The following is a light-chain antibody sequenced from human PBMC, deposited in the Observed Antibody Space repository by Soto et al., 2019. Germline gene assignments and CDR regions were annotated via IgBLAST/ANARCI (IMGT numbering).Light chain of an antibody. Sequence: GERATLSCRASQSLTSSYLAWYQQQPGQSTRRLIYAASRRATGIHDRFSGSGSGTDSTLTIRRMEPEDFAVYDCKQRSNWPSCGQGTRLEIK. CDR2: AAS. V-gene: IGKV3D-20*02. CDR1: QSLTSSY. CDR3: KQRSNWPS. J-gene: IGKJ5*01.